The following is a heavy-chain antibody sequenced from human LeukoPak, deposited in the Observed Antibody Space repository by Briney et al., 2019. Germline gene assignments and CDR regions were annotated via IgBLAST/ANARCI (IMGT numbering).Heavy chain of an antibody. CDR2: ISAYNGNT. CDR1: GYTFTSYG. V-gene: IGHV1-18*01. D-gene: IGHD5-24*01. J-gene: IGHJ3*02. CDR3: ARDEGSDGFNQRAFDI. Sequence: GASVKVSCKASGYTFTSYGISWVRQAPGQGLEWMGWISAYNGNTNYAQKLQGRVTMTTDTSTSTAYMELRSLRSDDTAVYYCARDEGSDGFNQRAFDIWGQGTMVTVSS.